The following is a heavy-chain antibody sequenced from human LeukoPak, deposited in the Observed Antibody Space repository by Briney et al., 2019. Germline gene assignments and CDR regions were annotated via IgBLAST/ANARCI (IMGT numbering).Heavy chain of an antibody. CDR2: ISYDGSDK. CDR3: AKEVGTFTLDY. CDR1: GFSFSTYG. J-gene: IGHJ4*01. D-gene: IGHD1-26*01. Sequence: QPGRSLRLSCAASGFSFSTYGMHWGRQAPGKGLEWVTVISYDGSDKYYADSVKGRFTISRDNSRNTLYLQMNGLRVEDTAVYYCAKEVGTFTLDYWGPGTLVTVSS. V-gene: IGHV3-30*18.